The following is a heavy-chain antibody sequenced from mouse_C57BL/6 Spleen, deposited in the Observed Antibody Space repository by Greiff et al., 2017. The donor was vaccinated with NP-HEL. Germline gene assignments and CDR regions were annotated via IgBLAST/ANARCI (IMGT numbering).Heavy chain of an antibody. J-gene: IGHJ4*01. CDR3: ARRFGSGEYYAMDY. Sequence: QVQLQQPGAELVRPGTSVKLSCKASGYTFTSYWMHWVKQRPGQGLEWIGVIDPSDSYTNYNQKFKGKATLTVDKSSSTAYMQLSSLTSEDSAVYYCARRFGSGEYYAMDYWGQGTSVTVSS. CDR1: GYTFTSYW. V-gene: IGHV1-59*01. D-gene: IGHD6-1*01. CDR2: IDPSDSYT.